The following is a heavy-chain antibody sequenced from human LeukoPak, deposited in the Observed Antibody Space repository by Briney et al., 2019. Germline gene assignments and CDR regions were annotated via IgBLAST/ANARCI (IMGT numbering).Heavy chain of an antibody. J-gene: IGHJ4*02. V-gene: IGHV3-33*01. CDR3: ARAPAYSSGRALSDY. CDR1: GFSFSSYG. Sequence: GGSLRLSCAASGFSFSSYGMHWVRQAPGKGLEWVAFIWYNGNNEYYAESVKGRFTISRDNSKNTLYLQMNSLRAEDTAVYYCARAPAYSSGRALSDYWGQGTLVSVSS. CDR2: IWYNGNNE. D-gene: IGHD6-19*01.